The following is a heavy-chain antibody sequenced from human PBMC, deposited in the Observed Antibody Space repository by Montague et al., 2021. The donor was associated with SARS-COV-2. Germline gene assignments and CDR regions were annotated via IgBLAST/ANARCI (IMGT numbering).Heavy chain of an antibody. CDR2: LSYSGRP. CDR1: GGSFRDYA. D-gene: IGHD6-19*01. J-gene: IGHJ4*02. V-gene: IGHV4-59*08. CDR3: AGRLPQYTSGWYFDQ. Sequence: SETLSLTCDFAGGSFRDYAWSWIRQPPGKRLEWIGYLSYSGRPIYNPSLESRVTISVDTSKNQFSLRLRSGIAADTAVYYCAGRLPQYTSGWYFDQWGQGTLVAVSS.